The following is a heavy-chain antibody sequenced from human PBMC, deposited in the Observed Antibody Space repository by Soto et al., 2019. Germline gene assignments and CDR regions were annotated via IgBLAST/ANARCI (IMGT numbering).Heavy chain of an antibody. CDR1: GFTFSSYA. Sequence: EVQLLESGGGLVQPGGSLRLSCAASGFTFSSYAMSWVRQAPGNGLEWVSAISGSGGSTYYADSVKGRFTISRDNSKNTLYLQMNSLRAEDTAVYYCAKDPFITPYYFDYWGQGTLVTVSS. CDR3: AKDPFITPYYFDY. V-gene: IGHV3-23*01. CDR2: ISGSGGST. J-gene: IGHJ4*02. D-gene: IGHD3-22*01.